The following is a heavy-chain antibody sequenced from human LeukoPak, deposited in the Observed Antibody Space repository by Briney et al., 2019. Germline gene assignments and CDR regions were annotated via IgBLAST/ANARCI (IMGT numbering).Heavy chain of an antibody. CDR1: GFTFSSYA. CDR3: ANDVFPWYYFDY. CDR2: ISGSGGST. D-gene: IGHD2-21*01. Sequence: PGGSLRLSCAASGFTFSSYAMSWVRQAPGKGLEWVSAISGSGGSTYYADSVKGRFTISRDNSKNTLYLQMNSLRAEDTAVYYCANDVFPWYYFDYWGQGTLVTVSS. J-gene: IGHJ4*02. V-gene: IGHV3-23*01.